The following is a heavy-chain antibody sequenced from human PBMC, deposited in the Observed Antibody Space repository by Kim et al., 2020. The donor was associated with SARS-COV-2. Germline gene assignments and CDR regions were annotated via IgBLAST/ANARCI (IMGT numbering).Heavy chain of an antibody. CDR2: IYYSGST. J-gene: IGHJ2*01. Sequence: SETLSLTCTVSGGSISSYYWSWIRQPPGKGLEWIGYIYYSGSTNYNPSLKSRVTISVDTSKNQFSLKLSSVTAADTAVYYCAGGLAARRWYFDLWGRGTLVTVSS. CDR3: AGGLAARRWYFDL. CDR1: GGSISSYY. V-gene: IGHV4-59*08. D-gene: IGHD6-6*01.